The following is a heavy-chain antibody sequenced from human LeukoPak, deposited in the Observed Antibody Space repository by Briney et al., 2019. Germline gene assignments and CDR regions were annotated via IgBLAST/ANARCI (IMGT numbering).Heavy chain of an antibody. CDR2: VYYTGST. J-gene: IGHJ3*02. CDR3: ARHAITYCYDSSGYEPDAFDI. D-gene: IGHD3-22*01. V-gene: IGHV4-39*01. Sequence: SETLSLTCTVSGGPISSRTYYWGWIRQPPGRGLEWIGSVYYTGSTYYGPSLKSRVTISVDTSKNQFSLKLSSVTAADTAVYYCARHAITYCYDSSGYEPDAFDIWGQGTMVTVSS. CDR1: GGPISSRTYY.